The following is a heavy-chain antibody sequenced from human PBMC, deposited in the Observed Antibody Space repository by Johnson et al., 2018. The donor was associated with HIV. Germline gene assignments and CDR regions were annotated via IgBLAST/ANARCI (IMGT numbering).Heavy chain of an antibody. CDR2: ISYDGSDK. CDR3: ARGSRYTHDNDDVYLLQAFDI. CDR1: GFSFSDYY. D-gene: IGHD3-16*01. V-gene: IGHV3-30*03. J-gene: IGHJ3*02. Sequence: QVQLVESGGGLVKPGGSLRLSCLASGFSFSDYYMSWIRQAPAKGLEWVAVISYDGSDKYYAASVKGRFTISRDSSKNTLYLQMNTLRADDTAVYYCARGSRYTHDNDDVYLLQAFDIWGQGTMVTVSS.